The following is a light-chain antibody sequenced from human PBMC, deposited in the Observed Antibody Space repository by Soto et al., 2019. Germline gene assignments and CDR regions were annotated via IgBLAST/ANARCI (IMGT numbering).Light chain of an antibody. CDR3: QQSNTWPPIT. V-gene: IGKV3-15*01. CDR1: QSVSSN. CDR2: GAS. Sequence: EIVMTQSPATLSVSPGERATLSCRASQSVSSNLAWYQQKPGQAPRLLIFGASTRATGIPARFSGSGSGTELTLTISRLQSEDFVVSYCQQSNTWPPITFGPGTRLDIK. J-gene: IGKJ5*01.